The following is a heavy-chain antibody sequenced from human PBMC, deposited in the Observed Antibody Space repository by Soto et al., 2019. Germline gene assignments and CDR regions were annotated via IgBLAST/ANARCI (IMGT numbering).Heavy chain of an antibody. CDR1: GYTFTIYA. Sequence: ASVKVSCKASGYTFTIYAMHWVRQAPGQRLEWMGWINAGNGNTKYSQKFQGRVTITRDTSASTAYMELSSLRSEDTAVYYCARNYGSSYCSSTSCYLNWFDPWGQGTLVTVSS. V-gene: IGHV1-3*01. CDR3: ARNYGSSYCSSTSCYLNWFDP. D-gene: IGHD2-2*01. CDR2: INAGNGNT. J-gene: IGHJ5*02.